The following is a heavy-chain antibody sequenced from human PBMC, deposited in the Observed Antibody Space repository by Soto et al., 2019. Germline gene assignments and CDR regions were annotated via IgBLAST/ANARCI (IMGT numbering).Heavy chain of an antibody. Sequence: LSLTCTVSGVSITSYFWSWIRQTPGKGLDWIGSISFSGATYSNPSLKGRAALSVDTSENHLSLTLSSVTSADTAVYFCARDRRDGYKRYFECWGQGNQVTVSS. CDR3: ARDRRDGYKRYFEC. J-gene: IGHJ4*02. CDR2: ISFSGAT. V-gene: IGHV4-59*01. D-gene: IGHD5-12*01. CDR1: GVSITSYF.